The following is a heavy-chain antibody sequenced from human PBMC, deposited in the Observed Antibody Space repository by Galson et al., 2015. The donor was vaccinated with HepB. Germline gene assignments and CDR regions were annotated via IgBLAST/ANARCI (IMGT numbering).Heavy chain of an antibody. D-gene: IGHD6-13*01. V-gene: IGHV3-48*02. CDR2: ISITSSTI. CDR1: GFTFSSYS. J-gene: IGHJ4*02. Sequence: SLRLSCAASGFTFSSYSMNWVRQAPGKGLEWVSYISITSSTIYYADSVKGRFTISRDNAKNSLSLQMNSLRDDDTAVYYCARSGAAGMYYFDYWGQGILVSVSS. CDR3: ARSGAAGMYYFDY.